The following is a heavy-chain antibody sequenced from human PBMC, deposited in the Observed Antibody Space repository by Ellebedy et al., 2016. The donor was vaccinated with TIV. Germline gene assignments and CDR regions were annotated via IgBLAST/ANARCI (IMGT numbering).Heavy chain of an antibody. CDR1: GDSVSNNGVT. D-gene: IGHD5-24*01. Sequence: SQTLSLTCAISGDSVSNNGVTWNWIRQSPSRGLEWLGRTYYRSKWYNENAVSVKSRITINPDTSKNQFSLQLNSVTPEDTAVYYCARHVAREGYNRWGQGTLVTVSS. CDR3: ARHVAREGYNR. V-gene: IGHV6-1*01. J-gene: IGHJ4*02. CDR2: TYYRSKWYN.